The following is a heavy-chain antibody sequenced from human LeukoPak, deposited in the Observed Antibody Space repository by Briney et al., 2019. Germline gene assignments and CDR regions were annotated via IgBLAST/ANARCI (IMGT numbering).Heavy chain of an antibody. CDR1: GFTVSTNNY. CDR3: AREISRFGI. J-gene: IGHJ4*02. CDR2: MYTGGTT. Sequence: GGSLRLSCAASGFTVSTNNYMYWVRQAPGKGLEWVSSMYTGGTTYYADSVKGRFTISRDDPKNTLYLQMNSLRADDTAVYYCAREISRFGIWSQGTLVTVSS. D-gene: IGHD3-16*01. V-gene: IGHV3-66*01.